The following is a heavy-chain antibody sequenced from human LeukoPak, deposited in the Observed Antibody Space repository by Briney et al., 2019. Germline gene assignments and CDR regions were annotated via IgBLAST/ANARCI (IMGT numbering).Heavy chain of an antibody. CDR1: GFTFSSYA. CDR3: ARRPSTAVTTDY. CDR2: ISYDGSNR. D-gene: IGHD4-17*01. V-gene: IGHV3-30*01. J-gene: IGHJ4*02. Sequence: GGSLRLSCAASGFTFSSYAMHWVHQAPGKGLEWVAVISYDGSNRYYADSVKGRFTISRDNSKNTLYLQMNSLRAEDTAVYYCARRPSTAVTTDYWGQGTLVTVSS.